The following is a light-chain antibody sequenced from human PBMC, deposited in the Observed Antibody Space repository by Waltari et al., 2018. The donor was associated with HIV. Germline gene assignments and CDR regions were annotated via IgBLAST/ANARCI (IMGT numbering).Light chain of an antibody. CDR3: CSYTGSSTRRPYV. V-gene: IGLV2-14*01. CDR1: SSDFSDYNY. J-gene: IGLJ1*01. CDR2: EGS. Sequence: QSALTQPASVSGSPGQSITISCTGSSSDFSDYNYVSWYQQHPGKAPKVMIYEGSKRPSGVSNRFSGSKSGNTASLTISGLQAEDEADYYCCSYTGSSTRRPYVFGTGTKVTVL.